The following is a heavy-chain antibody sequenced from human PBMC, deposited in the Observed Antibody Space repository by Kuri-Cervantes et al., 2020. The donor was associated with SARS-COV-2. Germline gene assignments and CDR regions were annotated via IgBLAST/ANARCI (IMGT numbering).Heavy chain of an antibody. Sequence: SLKISCAASGFTFSSYSMNWVRQAPGKGLEWVSGISWNSGSIGYADSVKGRSTISRDNAKNSLYLQMNSLRAEDTALYYCAKDIRSSGWSIDYWGQGTLVTVSS. CDR2: ISWNSGSI. V-gene: IGHV3-9*01. J-gene: IGHJ4*02. CDR1: GFTFSSYS. CDR3: AKDIRSSGWSIDY. D-gene: IGHD6-19*01.